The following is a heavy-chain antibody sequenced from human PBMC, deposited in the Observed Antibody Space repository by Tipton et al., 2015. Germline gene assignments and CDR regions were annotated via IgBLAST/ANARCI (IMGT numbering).Heavy chain of an antibody. V-gene: IGHV4-38-2*01. Sequence: TRSLTCAVSAYSISSDYYWGWIRQPPGKGLEWIGSISHSGNTYYNPSLKSRVTMSRDTSKNQFSLKLTSVTAADTAMYYCARAIDYGDPRWFDPWGQGTLVTVSS. CDR1: AYSISSDYY. J-gene: IGHJ5*02. CDR2: ISHSGNT. CDR3: ARAIDYGDPRWFDP. D-gene: IGHD4-17*01.